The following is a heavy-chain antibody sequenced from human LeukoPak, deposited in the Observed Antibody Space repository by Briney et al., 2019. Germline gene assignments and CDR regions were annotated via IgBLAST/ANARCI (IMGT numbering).Heavy chain of an antibody. D-gene: IGHD3-22*01. CDR1: GGSFSGYY. J-gene: IGHJ4*02. Sequence: SETLSLTCAVYGGSFSGYYWNWIRQPPGKGLEWIGEINHSGSTNYNPSLKSRVTISVDTSKNQFSLKLSSVTAADTAVYYCARALRISDYDSSGYYPDYWGQGTLVTVSS. V-gene: IGHV4-34*01. CDR3: ARALRISDYDSSGYYPDY. CDR2: INHSGST.